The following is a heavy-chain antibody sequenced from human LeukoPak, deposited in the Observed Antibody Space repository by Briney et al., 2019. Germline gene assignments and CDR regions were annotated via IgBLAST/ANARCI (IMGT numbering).Heavy chain of an antibody. CDR2: IYYSGST. Sequence: SETLPLTCTVSGGSISSGGYYWSWIRQHPGKGLEWIGYIYYSGSTYYNPSLKSRVTISVDTSKNQFSLKLSSVTAADTAVYYCARDTTMVRGSRLGFDIWGQGTMVTVSS. CDR3: ARDTTMVRGSRLGFDI. V-gene: IGHV4-31*03. CDR1: GGSISSGGYY. D-gene: IGHD3-10*01. J-gene: IGHJ3*02.